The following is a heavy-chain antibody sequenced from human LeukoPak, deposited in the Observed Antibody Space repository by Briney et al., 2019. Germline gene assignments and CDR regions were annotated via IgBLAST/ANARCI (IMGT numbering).Heavy chain of an antibody. J-gene: IGHJ6*03. CDR1: GGALSDYT. CDR3: ARDGLLTRTGMDV. Sequence: ASVKVSCKSSGGALSDYTISWVRQAPGQGLEWMGAILPILGTAKYAQSLQGRVTITTDDSSSTVYMELSSLRFEDTASYFCARDGLLTRTGMDVWGKGTTVTVSS. V-gene: IGHV1-69*16. D-gene: IGHD3/OR15-3a*01. CDR2: ILPILGTA.